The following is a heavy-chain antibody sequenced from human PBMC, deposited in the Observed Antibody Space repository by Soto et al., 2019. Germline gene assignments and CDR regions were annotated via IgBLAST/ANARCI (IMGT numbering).Heavy chain of an antibody. CDR3: ARDLYSRSARYFDY. CDR1: GFTFSSYS. V-gene: IGHV3-21*01. D-gene: IGHD6-13*01. J-gene: IGHJ4*02. CDR2: ISSSSSYI. Sequence: EVQLVESGGGLVKPGGSLRLSCAASGFTFSSYSMNWVRQAPGKGLEWVSSISSSSSYIYYADSVKGRFTISRDNAKNSRYLQMNSLRAEDTAVYYCARDLYSRSARYFDYWGQGTLVTVSS.